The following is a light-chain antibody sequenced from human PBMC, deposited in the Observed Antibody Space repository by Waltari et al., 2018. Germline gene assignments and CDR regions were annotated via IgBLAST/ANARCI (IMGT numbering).Light chain of an antibody. Sequence: QLVLTQSPSASASLGASVNLTCTLSSGHSSYAIAWHQQQPEKGPRYLMKLNSDGSHSKGDGIPDRFSGSSSGAERYLTISSLQSEDEADYYCQTWGTGFEVFGGGTKLTVL. CDR2: LNSDGSH. J-gene: IGLJ3*02. CDR1: SGHSSYA. CDR3: QTWGTGFEV. V-gene: IGLV4-69*01.